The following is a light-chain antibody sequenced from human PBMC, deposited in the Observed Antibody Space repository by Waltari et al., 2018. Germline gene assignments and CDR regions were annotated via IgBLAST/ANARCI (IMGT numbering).Light chain of an antibody. Sequence: EIVMTQSPATLSVSPGERATLSCRASQDVNTAWAWYQQKPGQPPRLLIYDVSTRATGIPARFSGSGYGTEFTFTISSLQSEDFAVYYCQQYSKWPTFAQGTKVEIK. J-gene: IGKJ1*01. V-gene: IGKV3-15*01. CDR2: DVS. CDR1: QDVNTA. CDR3: QQYSKWPT.